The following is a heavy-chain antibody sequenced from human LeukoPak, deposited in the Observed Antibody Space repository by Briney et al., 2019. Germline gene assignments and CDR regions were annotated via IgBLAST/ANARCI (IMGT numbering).Heavy chain of an antibody. CDR3: ARERLGPSFSVSHFDL. CDR1: GFTFVDSG. CDR2: INYNGAIT. V-gene: IGHV3-20*04. Sequence: GGSLRLSCATSGFTFVDSGLSWVRRAPGKGLEWLCAINYNGAITYYADSVKSRFTISRDNAKNSLYLRMDSLRAEDTALYYCARERLGPSFSVSHFDLWGQGTLVTVSS. J-gene: IGHJ4*02. D-gene: IGHD3-3*02.